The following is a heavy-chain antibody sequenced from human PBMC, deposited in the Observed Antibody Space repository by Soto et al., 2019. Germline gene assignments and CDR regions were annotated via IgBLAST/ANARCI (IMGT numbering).Heavy chain of an antibody. J-gene: IGHJ3*02. CDR3: AKLGTTVVTGPNNDAFDI. CDR2: ISYDGSNK. CDR1: GFTFSSYG. V-gene: IGHV3-30*18. Sequence: QVQLVESGGGVVQPGRSLRLSCAASGFTFSSYGMHWVRQAPGKGLEWVAVISYDGSNKYYADSVKGRFTISRDNSKNTLYLQMNSLRAEDTAVYYCAKLGTTVVTGPNNDAFDIWGQGTMVTVSS. D-gene: IGHD4-17*01.